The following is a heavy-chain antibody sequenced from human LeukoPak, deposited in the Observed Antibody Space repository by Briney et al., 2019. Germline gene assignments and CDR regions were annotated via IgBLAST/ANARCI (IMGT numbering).Heavy chain of an antibody. V-gene: IGHV1-8*01. Sequence: APVKVSRKASGYSFSSHDINWVRQATGQGLEWMGWMSPKRGNTDHAQKFQGRVTMSRNTSISVAYLELSSLRSEATAAYFCVRASLLRRLLGYYFDSWGQGLPVTVFS. CDR1: GYSFSSHD. J-gene: IGHJ4*02. D-gene: IGHD2-21*01. CDR2: MSPKRGNT. CDR3: VRASLLRRLLGYYFDS.